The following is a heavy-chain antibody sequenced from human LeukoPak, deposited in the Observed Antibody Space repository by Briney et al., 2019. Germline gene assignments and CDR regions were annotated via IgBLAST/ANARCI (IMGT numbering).Heavy chain of an antibody. V-gene: IGHV3-74*01. CDR2: IDPDGSTT. Sequence: GGSLRLSCAASGFTLNGYWMHWVRQAPGEGLVWVSRIDPDGSTTNYVESVKGRFTTSRDNAKNTVYLQMNSLRAEDTALYYCTRVQAGRSGLMDVWGRGTTVTVSS. J-gene: IGHJ6*02. CDR3: TRVQAGRSGLMDV. CDR1: GFTLNGYW. D-gene: IGHD2-8*02.